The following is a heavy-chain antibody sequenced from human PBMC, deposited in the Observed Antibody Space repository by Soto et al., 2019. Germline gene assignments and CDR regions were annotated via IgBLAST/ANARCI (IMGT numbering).Heavy chain of an antibody. V-gene: IGHV1-69*02. CDR3: ARGLWFGELLLRDALMAV. D-gene: IGHD3-10*01. CDR2: IIPILGIA. CDR1: GGTFSGYT. J-gene: IGHJ6*04. Sequence: ASVKVSCKASGGTFSGYTISWVRQAPGQGLEWMGRIIPILGIANYAQKFQGRVTITADKSTSTAYMELSSLRSEDTAVYYCARGLWFGELLLRDALMAVCGKGTSVTVSA.